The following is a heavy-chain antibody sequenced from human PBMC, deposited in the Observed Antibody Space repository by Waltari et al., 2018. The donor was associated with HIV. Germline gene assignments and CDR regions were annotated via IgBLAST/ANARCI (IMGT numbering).Heavy chain of an antibody. CDR1: GLPFSKDW. CDR2: IKSITDGGTT. CDR3: TTAPGGLRT. J-gene: IGHJ4*02. D-gene: IGHD3-10*01. V-gene: IGHV3-15*01. Sequence: EVQLVESGGGLVKPGGSLRLSCAVSGLPFSKDWMNWVRQSPGKGLELVGRIKSITDGGTTDYAAPVKGRFTISRDDSKNTLYLQMNSLKTEDTALYYCTTAPGGLRTWGQGTLVTVSS.